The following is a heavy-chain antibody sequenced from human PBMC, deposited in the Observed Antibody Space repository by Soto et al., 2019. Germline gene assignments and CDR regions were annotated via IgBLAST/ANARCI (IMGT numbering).Heavy chain of an antibody. V-gene: IGHV1-18*04. CDR2: ISAYNGNT. D-gene: IGHD3-3*01. Sequence: ASVKVSCKASAYTFTSYGISWVRQAPGQGLEWMGWISAYNGNTNYAQKLQGRVTMTTDTSTSTAYMELRSLRSDDTAVYYCARDIVPSGYYDMDVWGQGTTVTVSS. J-gene: IGHJ6*02. CDR1: AYTFTSYG. CDR3: ARDIVPSGYYDMDV.